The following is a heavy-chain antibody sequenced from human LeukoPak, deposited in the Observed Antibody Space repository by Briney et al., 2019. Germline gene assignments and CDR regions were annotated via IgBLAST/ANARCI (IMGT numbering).Heavy chain of an antibody. CDR2: IYSSGTT. D-gene: IGHD2/OR15-2a*01. J-gene: IGHJ5*02. CDR3: ARVTPGTSLVDP. V-gene: IGHV4-4*07. Sequence: SETLSLTCTVSGVSINSYYWSWIRQPAGKGLEWIGRIYSSGTTDYNSSLKSRATISVDTSKNQFSLKLSSVTAADMAIYYCARVTPGTSLVDPWGQGTLVTVSS. CDR1: GVSINSYY.